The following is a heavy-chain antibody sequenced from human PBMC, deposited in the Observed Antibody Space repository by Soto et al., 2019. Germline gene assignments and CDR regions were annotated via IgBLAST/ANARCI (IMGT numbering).Heavy chain of an antibody. CDR1: GYTFTGYY. J-gene: IGHJ6*02. Sequence: GASVKVSCKASGYTFTGYYMHWVRQAPGQGLEWMGWINPNSGGTNYAQKFQGRVTMTRDTSISTAYMELSRLRSDDTAVYYGAGWGVCSTSCYTGGYYYYYGMDVWGQGTTVTVSS. CDR3: AGWGVCSTSCYTGGYYYYYGMDV. V-gene: IGHV1-2*02. D-gene: IGHD2-2*02. CDR2: INPNSGGT.